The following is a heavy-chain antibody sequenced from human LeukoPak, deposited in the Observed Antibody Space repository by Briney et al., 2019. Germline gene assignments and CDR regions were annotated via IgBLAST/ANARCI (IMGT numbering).Heavy chain of an antibody. CDR1: GGSISSGGYY. V-gene: IGHV4-31*03. CDR3: ARGYDFWSGYSPRVWFDP. CDR2: IYYSGST. J-gene: IGHJ5*02. Sequence: NPSETLSLTCTVSGGSISSGGYYWSWLRQHPGKGLEWIGYIYYSGSTYYNPSLKSRVTISVDTSKNQSSLKLSSVTAADTAVYYCARGYDFWSGYSPRVWFDPWGQGTLVTVSS. D-gene: IGHD3-3*01.